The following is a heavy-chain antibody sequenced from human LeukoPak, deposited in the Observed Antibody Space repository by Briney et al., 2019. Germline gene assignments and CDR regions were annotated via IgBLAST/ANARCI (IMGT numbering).Heavy chain of an antibody. CDR3: ASSMTWPTYNWFDP. Sequence: LETLSLTCTVSGGSISSYYWSWIRQPPGKGLEWIGYIYYSGSTNYNPPLKSRVTISVDTSKNQFSLKLSSVTAADTAVYYCASSMTWPTYNWFDPWGQGTLVTVSS. CDR1: GGSISSYY. J-gene: IGHJ5*02. D-gene: IGHD5-12*01. V-gene: IGHV4-59*08. CDR2: IYYSGST.